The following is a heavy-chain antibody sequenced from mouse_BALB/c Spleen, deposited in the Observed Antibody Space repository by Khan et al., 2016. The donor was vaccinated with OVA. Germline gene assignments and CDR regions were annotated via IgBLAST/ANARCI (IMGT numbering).Heavy chain of an antibody. D-gene: IGHD1-1*02. Sequence: EVELVESGGDLVKPEGSLKLSCAASGFTFSTYGMSWVRQTPDKRLEWVATISSGGSYTYYPDSVQGRFTISRDNAKKTLYLQMSSPKSEDTAMFYCARLAYYYDGEGFAYGGQGTLVTVSA. CDR2: ISSGGSYT. CDR1: GFTFSTYG. V-gene: IGHV5-6*01. J-gene: IGHJ3*01. CDR3: ARLAYYYDGEGFAY.